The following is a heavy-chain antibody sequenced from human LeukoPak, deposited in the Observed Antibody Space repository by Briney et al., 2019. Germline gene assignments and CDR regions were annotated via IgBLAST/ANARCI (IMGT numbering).Heavy chain of an antibody. CDR1: GYTFTSYD. V-gene: IGHV1-8*01. J-gene: IGHJ3*02. D-gene: IGHD7-27*01. CDR3: ARPQDFGLTGMNACDI. Sequence: GASVKVSCKASGYTFTSYDINWVRQATRQGLEWMGWMNPNSGNTGYAQKFQGRDTMTRNTSISTAYMELSSLRSEDTAVYYCARPQDFGLTGMNACDIWGQGTMVTVSS. CDR2: MNPNSGNT.